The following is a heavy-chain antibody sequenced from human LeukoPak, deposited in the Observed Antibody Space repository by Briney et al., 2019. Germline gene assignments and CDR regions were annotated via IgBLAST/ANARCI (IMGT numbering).Heavy chain of an antibody. Sequence: ASVKVSCKTSGYTFNNYGITWVRQAPGQGPEWMGWISGYDGDTTFAQKFQGRVAMSTDTSTTTAYMEVRSLRSDDSAVYFCARGGRRSGYTESDYWGQGALVTVS. D-gene: IGHD2-2*02. CDR1: GYTFNNYG. CDR2: ISGYDGDT. CDR3: ARGGRRSGYTESDY. J-gene: IGHJ4*02. V-gene: IGHV1-18*01.